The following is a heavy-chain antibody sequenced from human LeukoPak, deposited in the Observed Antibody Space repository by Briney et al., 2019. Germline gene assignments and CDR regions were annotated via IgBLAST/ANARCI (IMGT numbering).Heavy chain of an antibody. CDR1: GFTFSNYA. D-gene: IGHD3-9*01. CDR2: ITGSGGNT. J-gene: IGHJ4*02. CDR3: AKWGDYDVLTGYYVSDY. V-gene: IGHV3-23*01. Sequence: PGGSLRLSCAASGFTFSNYAMSWVRQAGGKGLEWVSAITGSGGNTYYADSAKGRFTISRDNSKNTVFLQMNSLRAEDTAVYYCAKWGDYDVLTGYYVSDYWGQGTLVTVSS.